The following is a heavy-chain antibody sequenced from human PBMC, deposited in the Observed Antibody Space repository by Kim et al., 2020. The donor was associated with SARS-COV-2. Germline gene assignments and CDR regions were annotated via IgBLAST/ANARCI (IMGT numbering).Heavy chain of an antibody. CDR2: IIPIFGTA. D-gene: IGHD6-13*01. CDR3: ARYSSSWYRKKKNYYYYGMDV. Sequence: SVKVSCKASGGTFSSYAISWVRQAPGQGLEWMGGIIPIFGTANYAQKFQGRVTITADESTSTAYMELSSLRSEDTAVYYCARYSSSWYRKKKNYYYYGMDVWGQGTTVTVSS. V-gene: IGHV1-69*13. J-gene: IGHJ6*02. CDR1: GGTFSSYA.